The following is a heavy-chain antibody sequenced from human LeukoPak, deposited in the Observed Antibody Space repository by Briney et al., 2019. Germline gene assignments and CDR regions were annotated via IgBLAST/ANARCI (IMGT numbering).Heavy chain of an antibody. CDR2: TYHSGST. Sequence: SETLSLTCTVSGGSISSGGYYWSWIRQPPGKGLEWIGYTYHSGSTYYNPSLKSRVTISVDRSKNQFSLKLSSVTAADTAAYYCARAVSYCSSTSCYTRIYFDYWGQGTLVTVSS. D-gene: IGHD2-2*02. J-gene: IGHJ4*02. CDR1: GGSISSGGYY. CDR3: ARAVSYCSSTSCYTRIYFDY. V-gene: IGHV4-30-2*01.